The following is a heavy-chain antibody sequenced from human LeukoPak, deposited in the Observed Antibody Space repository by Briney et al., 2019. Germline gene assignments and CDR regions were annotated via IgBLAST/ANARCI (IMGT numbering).Heavy chain of an antibody. D-gene: IGHD5-18*01. CDR3: ASLSSYGSYYFDY. J-gene: IGHJ4*02. V-gene: IGHV4-30-2*02. CDR1: GGSISSGGYY. Sequence: SETLSLTCTVSGGSISSGGYYWSWIRQPPGKGLEWIGYIYHSGSTYYNPSLKSRVTISVDRSKNQFSLKLSSVTAADTAVYYCASLSSYGSYYFDYWGQGTLVTVSS. CDR2: IYHSGST.